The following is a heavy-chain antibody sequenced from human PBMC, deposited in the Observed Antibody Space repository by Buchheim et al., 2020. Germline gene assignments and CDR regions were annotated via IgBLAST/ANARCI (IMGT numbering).Heavy chain of an antibody. D-gene: IGHD6-6*01. V-gene: IGHV4-34*01. CDR3: AREREGDSSSSPFDY. Sequence: QVQLQQRGAGLLKPSETLSLTCAVYGGSFSGYYWSWIRQPPGKGLEWIGEINHSGSTNYNPSLKSRVTISVDTSKNQFSLKLSSVTAADTAVYYCAREREGDSSSSPFDYWGQGTL. CDR2: INHSGST. J-gene: IGHJ4*02. CDR1: GGSFSGYY.